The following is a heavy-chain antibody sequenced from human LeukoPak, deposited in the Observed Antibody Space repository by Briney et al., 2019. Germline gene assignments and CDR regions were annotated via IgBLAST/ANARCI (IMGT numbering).Heavy chain of an antibody. J-gene: IGHJ4*02. V-gene: IGHV4-38-2*02. CDR3: AREHCAGGYCYFLDY. CDR2: MSHSGST. CDR1: DYPISSGYF. Sequence: SETLSLTCSVSDYPISSGYFWGWIRHPPGNGLEWIATMSHSGSTYFNPSLKSRVIVSIDASKNQFSLNLTSVTAADTAVYYCAREHCAGGYCYFLDYWGQGTLVTVSS. D-gene: IGHD2/OR15-2a*01.